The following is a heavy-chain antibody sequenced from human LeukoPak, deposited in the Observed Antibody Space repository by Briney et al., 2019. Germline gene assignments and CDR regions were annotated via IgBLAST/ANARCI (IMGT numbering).Heavy chain of an antibody. Sequence: PSETLPLTCAVYGGSFSSYYWTWVRQPPGKGLEWIGEITHRGTTHYNPSLKSRVTISADTQFALKLTSVTAADTAVYYCAILGYCSSASCYAIPIWGQGSLVTVSS. CDR2: ITHRGTT. J-gene: IGHJ4*02. CDR1: GGSFSSYY. CDR3: AILGYCSSASCYAIPI. D-gene: IGHD2-2*01. V-gene: IGHV4-34*01.